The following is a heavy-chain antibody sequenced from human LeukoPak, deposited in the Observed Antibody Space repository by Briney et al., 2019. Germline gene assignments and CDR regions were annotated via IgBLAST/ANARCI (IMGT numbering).Heavy chain of an antibody. CDR1: GGSISSDY. CDR2: IYYSGST. CDR3: AKEGVGEPSYWYLDL. V-gene: IGHV4-59*12. D-gene: IGHD1-14*01. Sequence: SETLSLTCTVSGGSISSDYWNWIRQPPGKGLEWIGYIYYSGSTNYNPSLKSRVTISVDTSKNQFSLKLSSVTAADTAVYYCAKEGVGEPSYWYLDLWGRGTLVTVSS. J-gene: IGHJ2*01.